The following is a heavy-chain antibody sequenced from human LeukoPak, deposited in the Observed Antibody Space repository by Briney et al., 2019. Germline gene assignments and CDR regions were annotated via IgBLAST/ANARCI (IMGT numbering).Heavy chain of an antibody. CDR2: ISGSGGST. J-gene: IGHJ4*02. V-gene: IGHV3-23*01. CDR3: AKEMGSGWAWSD. CDR1: GFAFSSVY. Sequence: PGGSLRLSCKASGFAFSSVYMNWVRQAPGKGLEWVSAISGSGGSTYYADSVKGRFTISRDNSKNTLYLQMNSLRAEDTAVYYCAKEMGSGWAWSDWGQGTLVTVSS. D-gene: IGHD6-19*01.